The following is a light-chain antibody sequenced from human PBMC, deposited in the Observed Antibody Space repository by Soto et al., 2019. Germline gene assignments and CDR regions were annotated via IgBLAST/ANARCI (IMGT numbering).Light chain of an antibody. CDR3: SSYTSSSTPYYV. J-gene: IGLJ1*01. Sequence: QSALTQPASVSGSPGQSITISCTGTSSDVGGYNYASWYQQHPGKAPKLMIYDVSNRPSGVSNRFSGSKSGNTASLTISGLQAEEEADYYCSSYTSSSTPYYVFGTGTKLTVL. CDR2: DVS. V-gene: IGLV2-14*01. CDR1: SSDVGGYNY.